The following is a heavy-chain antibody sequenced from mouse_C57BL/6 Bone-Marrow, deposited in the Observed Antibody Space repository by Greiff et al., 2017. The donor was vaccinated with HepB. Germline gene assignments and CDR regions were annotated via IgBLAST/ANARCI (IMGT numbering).Heavy chain of an antibody. D-gene: IGHD2-4*01. CDR3: ARLRRAWFAY. V-gene: IGHV5-17*01. CDR1: GFTFSDYG. J-gene: IGHJ3*01. CDR2: ISSGSSTI. Sequence: EVQGVESGGGLVKPGGSLKLSCAASGFTFSDYGMHWVRQAPEKGLEWVAYISSGSSTIYYADTVKGRFIISRDNAKNTLFLQMTSLRSEDTAMYYCARLRRAWFAYWGQGTLVTVSA.